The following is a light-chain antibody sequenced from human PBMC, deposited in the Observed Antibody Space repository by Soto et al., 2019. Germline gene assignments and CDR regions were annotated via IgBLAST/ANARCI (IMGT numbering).Light chain of an antibody. Sequence: DIQMTQSPSSVSASVGDRVTVTCRASQNINIYLNWYQQKPGKAPTLLIYGASSLQSGVPSRFSGGGSRTDFTLTISSLQAEDFATYYCQQSYRSPYTFGQGTRLEI. CDR1: QNINIY. CDR2: GAS. J-gene: IGKJ2*01. V-gene: IGKV1-39*01. CDR3: QQSYRSPYT.